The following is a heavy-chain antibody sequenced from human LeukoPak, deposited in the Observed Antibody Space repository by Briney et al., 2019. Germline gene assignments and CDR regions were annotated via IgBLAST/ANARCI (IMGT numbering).Heavy chain of an antibody. D-gene: IGHD3-10*01. CDR1: GGSISSSSYY. J-gene: IGHJ6*03. CDR3: ARDFGSYGSGSYYYYYYYMDV. CDR2: IYYSGST. V-gene: IGHV4-39*07. Sequence: PSETLSLTCTVSGGSISSSSYYWGWIRQPPGKGLEWIGSIYYSGSTYYNPSLKSRVTISVDTSKNQFSLKLSSVTAADTAVYYCARDFGSYGSGSYYYYYYYMDVWGKGTTVTVSS.